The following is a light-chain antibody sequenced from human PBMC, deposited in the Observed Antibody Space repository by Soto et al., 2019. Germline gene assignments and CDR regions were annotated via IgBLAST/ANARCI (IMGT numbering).Light chain of an antibody. V-gene: IGLV2-8*01. Sequence: QSVLTQPASVSGSPGQSITISCTGTSSDVGAYNYVSWYQQHPGTAPKVLIYEVRKRPSGVPDRFSASKTGNTASLTVSGLQDDDEADYYCSSYAGDNTDVFGSGTKVTVL. CDR2: EVR. J-gene: IGLJ1*01. CDR1: SSDVGAYNY. CDR3: SSYAGDNTDV.